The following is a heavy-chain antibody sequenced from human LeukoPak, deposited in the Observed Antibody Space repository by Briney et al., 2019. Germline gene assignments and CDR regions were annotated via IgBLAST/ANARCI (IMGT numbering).Heavy chain of an antibody. D-gene: IGHD3-3*01. CDR2: INNDGTST. V-gene: IGHV3-74*01. CDR3: ADPFGDAFDM. J-gene: IGHJ3*02. Sequence: WGSLTLSCTASGFTFSNYWMHWFRQTPGKGLVWLSHINNDGTSTTYADSVKGRFTISRDNAKNTLSLQMASLRAEDSAMYYCADPFGDAFDMWGEATIVTVS. CDR1: GFTFSNYW.